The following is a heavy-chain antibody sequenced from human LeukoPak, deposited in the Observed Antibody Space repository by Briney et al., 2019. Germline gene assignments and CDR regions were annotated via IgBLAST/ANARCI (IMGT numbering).Heavy chain of an antibody. CDR2: ISGSGGST. J-gene: IGHJ4*02. CDR1: GFTFSSYA. D-gene: IGHD1-1*01. Sequence: GGSLRPSCAASGFTFSSYAMSWVRQAPGKGLEWVSAISGSGGSTYYADSVKGRFTISRDNSKNPLYLQMNSLRAEDTAVYYCAKVGGLYNWNDFGYWGQGTLVTVSS. V-gene: IGHV3-23*01. CDR3: AKVGGLYNWNDFGY.